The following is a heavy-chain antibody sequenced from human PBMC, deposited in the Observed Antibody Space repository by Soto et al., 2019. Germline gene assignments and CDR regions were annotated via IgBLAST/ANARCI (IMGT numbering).Heavy chain of an antibody. CDR1: GFPFSSYA. J-gene: IGHJ4*02. D-gene: IGHD5-12*01. CDR2: ISGGGNDR. V-gene: IGHV3-23*01. Sequence: VQLRESGGSLVQPGGSLTLSCAASGFPFSSYAMSWVRQTPEKGLEWVAGISGGGNDRYYADFVQGRFTFSRDNSRNILYLQMNSLRADDTAMCFCARSLFMVAPDNEPFDYWGQGTLVTVSS. CDR3: ARSLFMVAPDNEPFDY.